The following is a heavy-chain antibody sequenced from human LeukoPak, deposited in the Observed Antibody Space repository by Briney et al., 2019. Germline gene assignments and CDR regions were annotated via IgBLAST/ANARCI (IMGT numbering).Heavy chain of an antibody. Sequence: GASVKVSCKASGGTFSSYAISWVRQAPGQGLEWMGGIIPIFGTANYAQKFQGRVTITADESTSTAYMELSSLRSEDTAVYYCARLTYYYGSGSYPTDYWGQGTLVTVSS. CDR1: GGTFSSYA. J-gene: IGHJ4*02. V-gene: IGHV1-69*13. CDR3: ARLTYYYGSGSYPTDY. D-gene: IGHD3-10*01. CDR2: IIPIFGTA.